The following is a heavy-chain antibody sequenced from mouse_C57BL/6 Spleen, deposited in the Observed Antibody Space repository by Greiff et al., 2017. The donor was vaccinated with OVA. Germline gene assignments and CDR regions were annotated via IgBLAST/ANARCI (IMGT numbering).Heavy chain of an antibody. CDR3: ARWGTTVGYFDV. V-gene: IGHV1-55*01. J-gene: IGHJ1*03. CDR2: IYPGSGST. CDR1: GYTFTSYW. Sequence: QVQLQQSGAELVKPGASVKMSRKASGYTFTSYWITWVKQRPGQGLEWIGDIYPGSGSTNYNAKFKSKATLTVDTTSSTADLQLISLTSEESAVYYCARWGTTVGYFDVWGTGTTLTVSS. D-gene: IGHD1-1*01.